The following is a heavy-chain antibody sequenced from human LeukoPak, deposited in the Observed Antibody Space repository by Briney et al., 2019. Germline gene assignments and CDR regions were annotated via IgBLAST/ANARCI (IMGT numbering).Heavy chain of an antibody. CDR1: GGFISSYY. CDR3: ARGTAMVQYYYYYMDV. J-gene: IGHJ6*03. D-gene: IGHD5-18*01. V-gene: IGHV4-34*01. Sequence: PSETLSLTCTVSGGFISSYYWSWIRQPPGKGLEWIGEINHSGSTNYNPSLKSRVTISVDTSKNQFSLKLSSVTAADTAVYYCARGTAMVQYYYYYMDVWGKGTTVTVSS. CDR2: INHSGST.